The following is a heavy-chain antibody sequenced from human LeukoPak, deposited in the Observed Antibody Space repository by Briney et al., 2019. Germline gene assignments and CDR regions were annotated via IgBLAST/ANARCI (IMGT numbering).Heavy chain of an antibody. Sequence: PSETLSLTCTVSGYSISSGYYWGWIRQPPGKGLEWIGSIYHSGSTYYNPSLKSRVTISVDTSKNQFSLKLSSVTAADTAVYYCARESRDAFDIWGQGTMVTVSS. CDR3: ARESRDAFDI. V-gene: IGHV4-38-2*02. CDR1: GYSISSGYY. J-gene: IGHJ3*02. CDR2: IYHSGST.